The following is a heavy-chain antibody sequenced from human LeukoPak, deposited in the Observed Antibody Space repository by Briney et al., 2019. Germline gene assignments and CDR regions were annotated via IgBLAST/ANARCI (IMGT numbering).Heavy chain of an antibody. CDR2: ISDRGSTI. Sequence: GGSLRLSCAASGFIFSSYEMNWVRQAPGKGLEWISYISDRGSTIYYADSVKGRFTISRDNARNTLYLQMNSLRAEDTAVYYCAGSPYYANTVSEDYWGQGTLVSVSS. CDR3: AGSPYYANTVSEDY. CDR1: GFIFSSYE. V-gene: IGHV3-48*03. J-gene: IGHJ4*02. D-gene: IGHD3-10*01.